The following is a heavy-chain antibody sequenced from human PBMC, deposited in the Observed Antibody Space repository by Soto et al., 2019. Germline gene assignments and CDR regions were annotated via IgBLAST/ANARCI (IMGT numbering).Heavy chain of an antibody. Sequence: ETLCLTGAGYGASFSGYYWSWIRQPPGKGLEWIGEINHSGSTNYNPSLKSRVTISVDTSKNQFSLNLSSVTAADTAVYYCARGGRYSSRWYGVYYYGMDVWGQGTKVTVSS. CDR1: GASFSGYY. CDR3: ARGGRYSSRWYGVYYYGMDV. V-gene: IGHV4-34*01. D-gene: IGHD6-13*01. J-gene: IGHJ6*02. CDR2: INHSGST.